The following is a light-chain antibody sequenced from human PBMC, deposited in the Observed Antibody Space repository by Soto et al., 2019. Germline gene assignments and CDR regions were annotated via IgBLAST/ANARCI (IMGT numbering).Light chain of an antibody. CDR1: QSVRNIL. J-gene: IGKJ1*01. V-gene: IGKV3-20*01. CDR3: HQYDTIVQT. Sequence: EIVLTQYPGILSVSPGERATLSCRASQSVRNILLAWYQQKPGQPPRLLIYDASTRATATPERFSGSGSGTDFTLTISRLEHEDFAVYYCHQYDTIVQTFGQGTKVDIK. CDR2: DAS.